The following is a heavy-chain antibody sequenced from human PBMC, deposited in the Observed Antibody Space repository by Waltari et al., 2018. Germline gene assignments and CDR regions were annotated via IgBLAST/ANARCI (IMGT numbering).Heavy chain of an antibody. CDR2: FDPDDGET. V-gene: IGHV1-24*01. Sequence: QVQLVQSGAEVKKPGASVKVSCKVSGYTLTELSMHWVRQAHGKGLEWMGCFDPDDGETIYAQKFQGRVIMTDDTSTDTAYMELSSLRSEDTAVYYCATGEEVLRVYAFDIWGQGTMVTVSS. CDR3: ATGEEVLRVYAFDI. CDR1: GYTLTELS. D-gene: IGHD5-12*01. J-gene: IGHJ3*02.